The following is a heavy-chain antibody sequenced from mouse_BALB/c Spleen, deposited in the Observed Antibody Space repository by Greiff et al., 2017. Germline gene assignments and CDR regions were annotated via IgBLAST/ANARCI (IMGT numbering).Heavy chain of an antibody. D-gene: IGHD2-4*01. V-gene: IGHV5-17*02. CDR1: GFTFSSFG. J-gene: IGHJ4*01. CDR2: ISSGSSTI. CDR3: ARRGLNYYAMDY. Sequence: EVMLVESGGGLVQPGGSRKLSCAASGFTFSSFGMHWVRQAPEKGLEWVAYISSGSSTIYYADTVKGRFTISRDNPKNTLFLQMTSLRSEDTAMYYCARRGLNYYAMDYWGQGTSVTVSS.